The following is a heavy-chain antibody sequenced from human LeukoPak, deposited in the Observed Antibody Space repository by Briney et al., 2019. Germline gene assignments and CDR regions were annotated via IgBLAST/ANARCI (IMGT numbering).Heavy chain of an antibody. CDR1: GDSIGTYH. J-gene: IGHJ4*02. V-gene: IGHV4-59*01. Sequence: PSETLSLTCSVSGDSIGTYHWNWIRKPPGKGLEWIGYMQSTGNSNYNPSLKSRVSMSVETSKNRIVLNLSSVTAADTAVYYCARDKRHSYGRYFDHWGQGLLVTVSS. D-gene: IGHD5-18*01. CDR3: ARDKRHSYGRYFDH. CDR2: MQSTGNS.